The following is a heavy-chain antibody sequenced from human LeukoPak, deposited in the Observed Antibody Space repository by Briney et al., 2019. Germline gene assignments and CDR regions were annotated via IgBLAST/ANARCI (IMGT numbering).Heavy chain of an antibody. V-gene: IGHV1-18*01. CDR1: GYTFTSYG. CDR3: ARALDYGDYYYYMDV. CDR2: ISAYKGNT. J-gene: IGHJ6*03. Sequence: ASVKVSCKASGYTFTSYGISWVRQAPGQGLEWMGWISAYKGNTNYAQKLQGRVTMTTDTSTSTAYMELRSLRSDDTAVYYCARALDYGDYYYYMDVWGKGTTVTVSS. D-gene: IGHD4-17*01.